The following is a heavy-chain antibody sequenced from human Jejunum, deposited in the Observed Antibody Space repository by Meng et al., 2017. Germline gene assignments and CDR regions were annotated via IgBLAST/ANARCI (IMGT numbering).Heavy chain of an antibody. CDR3: VREKRRTYYFDY. CDR2: IYYSGAT. Sequence: QVQLQESGPGLVKPSQILSLTCTVSGASISGADYYWSWIRQPPGKGLEWIGYIYYSGATYSNPSLKSRATISIDTSKNQFSLRLTSVTAADTAVYYCVREKRRTYYFDYWGQGTLVTVSS. J-gene: IGHJ4*02. D-gene: IGHD3-16*01. CDR1: GASISGADYY. V-gene: IGHV4-30-4*01.